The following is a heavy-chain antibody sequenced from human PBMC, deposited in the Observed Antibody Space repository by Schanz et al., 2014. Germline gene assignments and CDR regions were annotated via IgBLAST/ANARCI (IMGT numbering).Heavy chain of an antibody. D-gene: IGHD3-10*01. CDR1: GFTFSSYW. J-gene: IGHJ4*02. CDR2: IGNGGVTI. CDR3: ARIGGSVFDY. V-gene: IGHV3-48*04. Sequence: EVQLLESGGGLIQPGGSLRLSCAASGFTFSSYWMHWVRQAPGKGREWVSYIGNGGVTIYYADSVKGRFTISRDNSKNSLYLQMNSLRAEDTAVYYCARIGGSVFDYWAQGTLVTVSS.